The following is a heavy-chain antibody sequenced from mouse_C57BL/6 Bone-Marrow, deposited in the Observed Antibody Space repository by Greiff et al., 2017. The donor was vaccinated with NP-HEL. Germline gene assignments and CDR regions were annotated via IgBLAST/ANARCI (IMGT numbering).Heavy chain of an antibody. CDR2: ISSGSSTI. CDR1: GFTFSDYG. D-gene: IGHD3-2*02. J-gene: IGHJ3*01. Sequence: EVMLVESGGGLVKPGGSLKLSCAASGFTFSDYGMHWVRQAPEKGLEWVAYISSGSSTIYYADTVKGRFTISRDNAKNTLFLQMTSMRSEDTAMYYCARGSFHSSGFFAYWGQGTLVTVSA. V-gene: IGHV5-17*01. CDR3: ARGSFHSSGFFAY.